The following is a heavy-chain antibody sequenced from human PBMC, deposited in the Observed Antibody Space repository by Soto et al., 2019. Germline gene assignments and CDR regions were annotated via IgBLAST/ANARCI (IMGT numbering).Heavy chain of an antibody. Sequence: SVKVSCKASGGTFSSYAISWVRQAPGQGLEWMGGIIPIFGTANYAQKFQGRVTITADEPTSTAYMELSSLRSEDTAVYYCARDFGYSSRWPGMGVWGQGTTVTVSS. CDR2: IIPIFGTA. CDR3: ARDFGYSSRWPGMGV. V-gene: IGHV1-69*13. J-gene: IGHJ6*02. D-gene: IGHD6-13*01. CDR1: GGTFSSYA.